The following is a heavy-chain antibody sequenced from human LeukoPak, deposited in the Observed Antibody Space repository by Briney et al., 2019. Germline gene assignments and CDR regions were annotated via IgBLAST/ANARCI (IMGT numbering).Heavy chain of an antibody. D-gene: IGHD5-18*01. CDR1: GFTFGNHG. CDR2: IRSEAYGGTT. V-gene: IGHV3-49*04. CDR3: ARGPVHLWLYYAMDV. Sequence: PARSLRLSCKTSGFTFGNHGMCWVRPAPGKGLEWVGFIRSEAYGGTTEYAASVKGRFTISRDDSRGIAYLQMNSPKTEDTALYYCARGPVHLWLYYAMDVWGQGNTVTVSS. J-gene: IGHJ6*02.